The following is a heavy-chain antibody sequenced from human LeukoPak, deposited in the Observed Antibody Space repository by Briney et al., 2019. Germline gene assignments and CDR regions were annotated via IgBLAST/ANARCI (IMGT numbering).Heavy chain of an antibody. D-gene: IGHD5-24*01. CDR3: ARTFVSGDGYKVGYFDY. CDR2: IYPSGNI. CDR1: GASMSSNY. V-gene: IGHV3-53*01. Sequence: ETLSLTCNVSGASMSSNYWSWIRQPPGKGLEWVSLIYPSGNIYYADSVKGRFTISRDNSKNTLFLQMNSLRAEDTAIYYCARTFVSGDGYKVGYFDYWGQGTLVTVSS. J-gene: IGHJ4*02.